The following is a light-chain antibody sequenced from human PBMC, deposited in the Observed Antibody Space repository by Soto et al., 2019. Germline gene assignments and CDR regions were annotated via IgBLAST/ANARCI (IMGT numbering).Light chain of an antibody. V-gene: IGKV3-20*01. Sequence: EIGMTQSPATLSVSPGGRATLSYRASQSVSSNYITRYQNKQGQAPRRLILGESGRATGIPDRFSGSGSGTDFTLTISRLEPEDFAVYYCQQYGSLSWTFGQGTKVDI. CDR1: QSVSSNY. CDR3: QQYGSLSWT. CDR2: GES. J-gene: IGKJ1*01.